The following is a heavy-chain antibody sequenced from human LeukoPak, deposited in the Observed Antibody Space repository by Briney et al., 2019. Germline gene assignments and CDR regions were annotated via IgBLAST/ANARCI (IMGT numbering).Heavy chain of an antibody. CDR1: VFTFSDYY. D-gene: IGHD3-10*01. Sequence: GGSLRLSCAASVFTFSDYYMSWIRQAPGKGLEWVSYISSSGSTIFYADAVKGRFTISRHNAKNSLYLQMSSLRAEDTAVYYCARSPNYKGYFDYWGQGTLVTVSS. J-gene: IGHJ4*02. CDR3: ARSPNYKGYFDY. CDR2: ISSSGSTI. V-gene: IGHV3-11*04.